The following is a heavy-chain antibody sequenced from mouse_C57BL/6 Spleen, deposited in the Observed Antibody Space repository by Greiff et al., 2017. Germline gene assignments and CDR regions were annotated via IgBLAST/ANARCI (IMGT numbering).Heavy chain of an antibody. D-gene: IGHD1-1*01. Sequence: QVQLQQPGAELVKPGASVKLSCKASGYTFTSYWMHWVKQRPGRGLEWIGRIDPNSGGTKYNEKFKSKATLTVGKPSSTAYMQLSSLTSADSSVYYCARQHYGSTKGFDYWGQGTTLTVSS. CDR2: IDPNSGGT. CDR3: ARQHYGSTKGFDY. J-gene: IGHJ2*01. V-gene: IGHV1-72*01. CDR1: GYTFTSYW.